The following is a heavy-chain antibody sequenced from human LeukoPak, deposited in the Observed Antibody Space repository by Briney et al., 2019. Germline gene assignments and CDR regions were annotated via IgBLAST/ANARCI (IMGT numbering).Heavy chain of an antibody. CDR2: MYYSGST. V-gene: IGHV4-59*01. J-gene: IGHJ3*02. D-gene: IGHD1-26*01. CDR1: GASISNYY. CDR3: ARGGSIEGATPHDTFDI. Sequence: PLETLSLTCTVSGASISNYYWSWIRQPPGKGLDWIAYMYYSGSTNYNPSLKSRVTISLDTSKNQFSLKLSSVTAADTAVYYCARGGSIEGATPHDTFDIWGQGTMVTVSS.